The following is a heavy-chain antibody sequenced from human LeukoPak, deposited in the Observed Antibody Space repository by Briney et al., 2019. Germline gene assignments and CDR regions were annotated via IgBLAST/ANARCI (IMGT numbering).Heavy chain of an antibody. Sequence: GGSLRLSCAASGFTFSSYGMSWVRQAPGKGLEWVSAISGSGGSTYYADSVKGRFTISRDNSKNTLYLQMSSLRAEDTAVYYCAKSSYYDSSGYYDYWGQGTLVTVSS. CDR2: ISGSGGST. J-gene: IGHJ4*02. CDR1: GFTFSSYG. V-gene: IGHV3-23*01. CDR3: AKSSYYDSSGYYDY. D-gene: IGHD3-22*01.